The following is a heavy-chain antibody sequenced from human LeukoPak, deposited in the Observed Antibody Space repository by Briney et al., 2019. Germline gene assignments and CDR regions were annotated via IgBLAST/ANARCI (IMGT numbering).Heavy chain of an antibody. CDR1: GFTFSRYN. V-gene: IGHV3-48*01. D-gene: IGHD2-21*02. CDR3: ARCNHIVVVTAIDRFDP. CDR2: ISSSSNTI. Sequence: PGGSLRLSCAASGFTFSRYNMNWVRQAPGKGLEWVSYISSSSNTIYYADSVKGRFTISRDNAKNSLYLQMNSLRADDTAVYYCARCNHIVVVTAIDRFDPWGQGTLVTVSS. J-gene: IGHJ5*02.